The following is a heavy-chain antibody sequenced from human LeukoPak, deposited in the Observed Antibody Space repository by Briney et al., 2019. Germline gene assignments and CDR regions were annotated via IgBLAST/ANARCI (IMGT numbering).Heavy chain of an antibody. V-gene: IGHV1-18*01. CDR2: ISAYNGNS. Sequence: GASVKVSCKASGYTFTSYGISWVRQAPGQGLEWMGWISAYNGNSNYAQKLQGRVTMTTDTSTSKGYMEMRSLRSDDTAVYYCARYHIAAAGIFDYWGQGTLVTVSS. CDR3: ARYHIAAAGIFDY. CDR1: GYTFTSYG. J-gene: IGHJ4*02. D-gene: IGHD6-13*01.